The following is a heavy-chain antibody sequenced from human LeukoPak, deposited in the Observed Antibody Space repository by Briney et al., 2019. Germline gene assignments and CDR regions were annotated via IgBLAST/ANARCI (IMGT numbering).Heavy chain of an antibody. CDR1: GFSFSSYN. D-gene: IGHD1-26*01. Sequence: GGSLRLSCEASGFSFSSYNMDWVRQTPGKGLEWISSITTSSSYTLYADSVKGRFTISRDNARNSLYLQMNSLTAEDTAVYYCARDPYSGAYGDTYYYSMDVWGKGTTVTISS. J-gene: IGHJ6*03. CDR2: ITTSSSYT. CDR3: ARDPYSGAYGDTYYYSMDV. V-gene: IGHV3-21*01.